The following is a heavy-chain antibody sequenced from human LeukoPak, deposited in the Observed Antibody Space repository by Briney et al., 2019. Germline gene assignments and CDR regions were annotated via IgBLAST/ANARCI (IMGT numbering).Heavy chain of an antibody. Sequence: PSETLSLTCTVSGGSISSSSYYWGWIRQPPGKGLEWIGSIYYSGSTYYNPSLKSRVTISVDTSKNQFSLKLSSVTAADTAVYYCARDLLSAARTDTLDYWGQGTLVTVSS. CDR2: IYYSGST. CDR1: GGSISSSSYY. V-gene: IGHV4-39*07. J-gene: IGHJ4*02. CDR3: ARDLLSAARTDTLDY. D-gene: IGHD6-6*01.